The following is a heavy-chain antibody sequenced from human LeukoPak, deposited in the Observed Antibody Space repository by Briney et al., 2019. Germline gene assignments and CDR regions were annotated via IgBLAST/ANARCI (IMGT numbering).Heavy chain of an antibody. V-gene: IGHV3-30-3*01. CDR1: VFTFSSYA. J-gene: IGHJ3*02. D-gene: IGHD3-3*01. Sequence: GGSLRLSCAASVFTFSSYAMHWVRQAPGKGLEWVAVISYDGSNKYYADSVKGRFTISRDNSKNTLYLQMNSLRAEDTAVYYCVGVRFLEWLGDAFDIWGQGTMVTVSS. CDR2: ISYDGSNK. CDR3: VGVRFLEWLGDAFDI.